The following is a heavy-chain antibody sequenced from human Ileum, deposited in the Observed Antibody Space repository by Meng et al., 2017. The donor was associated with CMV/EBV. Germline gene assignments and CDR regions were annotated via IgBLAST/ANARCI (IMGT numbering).Heavy chain of an antibody. CDR2: IKQDGSEK. Sequence: GESLKISCAASGFTFSNYWMSWVRQAPGKGLEWVANIKQDGSEKFYVDSVKGRFTISRDNAKNSLYLQMNSLRGEDTAVYCCGRNRVDRWGQGTLVTVSS. CDR3: GRNRVDR. V-gene: IGHV3-7*01. D-gene: IGHD3-10*01. J-gene: IGHJ5*02. CDR1: GFTFSNYW.